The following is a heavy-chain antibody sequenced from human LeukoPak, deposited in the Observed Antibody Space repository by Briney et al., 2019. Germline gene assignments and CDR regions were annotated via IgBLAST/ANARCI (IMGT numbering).Heavy chain of an antibody. Sequence: SETLSLTCTVSGGSISSYYWSWIRQPPGKGLEWIGYIYYSGSTNYNPSLKSRVTISVDTSKNQFSLKLSSVTAADTAVYYCARETTFGDPYYYYYYMDVWGKGTTVTVSS. CDR2: IYYSGST. D-gene: IGHD4-17*01. V-gene: IGHV4-59*01. CDR3: ARETTFGDPYYYYYYMDV. CDR1: GGSISSYY. J-gene: IGHJ6*03.